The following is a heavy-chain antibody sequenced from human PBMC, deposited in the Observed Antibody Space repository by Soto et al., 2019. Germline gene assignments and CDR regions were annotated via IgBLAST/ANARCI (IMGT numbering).Heavy chain of an antibody. Sequence: EVQLVESGGGLVQPGGSLRLSCAASGFTFSSYSMNWVRQAPGKGLEWVSYISSSSSTIYYADSVKGRFTIASDNAKNSLYLQMNSLRDEDTAVYYCAREHGDSRYYFDYWGQGTLVTVSS. CDR1: GFTFSSYS. D-gene: IGHD6-13*01. V-gene: IGHV3-48*02. J-gene: IGHJ4*02. CDR3: AREHGDSRYYFDY. CDR2: ISSSSSTI.